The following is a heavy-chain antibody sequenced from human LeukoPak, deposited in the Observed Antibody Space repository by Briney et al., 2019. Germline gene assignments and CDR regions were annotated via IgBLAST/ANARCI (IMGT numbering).Heavy chain of an antibody. CDR2: IIPIFGTA. V-gene: IGHV1-69*05. CDR1: GGTFSSYA. D-gene: IGHD3-10*01. Sequence: SVKVSCKASGGTFSSYAISWVRQAPGQGLEWMGGIIPIFGTANYAQKFQGRVTITTDESTSTAYMELSSLRSEDTAVYYCAREDRVKKLWFGELYWFDPWGQGTLVTVSS. J-gene: IGHJ5*02. CDR3: AREDRVKKLWFGELYWFDP.